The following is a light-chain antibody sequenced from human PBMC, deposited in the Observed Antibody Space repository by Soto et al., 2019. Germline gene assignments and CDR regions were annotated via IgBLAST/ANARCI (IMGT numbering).Light chain of an antibody. Sequence: DIQMTQTPTSLSASVGDRVTITCRASQAIHSYLNWYQQKPGKAPNLLIFATSTLQSGVPSRFSGSGSGTDFTLTISSLQPEDFATYYCQQRETFGPGGKVDIK. CDR2: ATS. CDR3: QQRET. CDR1: QAIHSY. J-gene: IGKJ3*01. V-gene: IGKV1-39*01.